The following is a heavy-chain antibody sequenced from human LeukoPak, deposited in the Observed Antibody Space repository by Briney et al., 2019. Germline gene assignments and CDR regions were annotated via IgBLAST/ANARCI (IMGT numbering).Heavy chain of an antibody. CDR2: IYPGDSDT. D-gene: IGHD6-13*01. V-gene: IGHV5-51*01. CDR1: GYRFTSYW. Sequence: GESLKISCKGSGYRFTSYWIGWVRQMPGKGLEGVGIIYPGDSDTRYSPSFQGQVTISADKSISTAYLQWSSLKASDTAMYYCARFLRDFSSWYYFDYWGQGTLVTVSS. J-gene: IGHJ4*02. CDR3: ARFLRDFSSWYYFDY.